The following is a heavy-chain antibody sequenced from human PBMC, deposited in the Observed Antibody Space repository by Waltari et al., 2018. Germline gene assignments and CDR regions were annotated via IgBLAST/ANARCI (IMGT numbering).Heavy chain of an antibody. J-gene: IGHJ3*01. Sequence: EVQLVESGGDLVQPGGSLRLSCSASGFPFSAYTMNWVRQAPGKGLEWVSYISTGSSPPYYADSVKGRFTISRDNAKNSLYLQMSSLRAEDTALYYCVRDHAYAFDFWGQGTMVTVPS. V-gene: IGHV3-48*01. CDR2: ISTGSSPP. CDR3: VRDHAYAFDF. CDR1: GFPFSAYT.